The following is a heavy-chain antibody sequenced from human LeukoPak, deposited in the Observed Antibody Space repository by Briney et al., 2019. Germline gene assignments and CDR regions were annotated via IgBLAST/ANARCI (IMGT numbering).Heavy chain of an antibody. CDR3: ARADCSSSTCYLRRSWFDP. J-gene: IGHJ5*02. CDR1: GFTFSSYS. CDR2: ISTSSRYI. D-gene: IGHD2-2*01. Sequence: GGSLRLSCAASGFTFSSYSMNWVRQAPRKGLEWVSSISTSSRYIYYKDSVRGRFTISRDDAKNSLYLEMNSLRAEDTAVYYCARADCSSSTCYLRRSWFDPWGQGTLVTVSS. V-gene: IGHV3-21*01.